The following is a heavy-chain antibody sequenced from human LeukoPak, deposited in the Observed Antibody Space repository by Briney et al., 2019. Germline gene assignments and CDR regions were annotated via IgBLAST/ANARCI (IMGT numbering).Heavy chain of an antibody. CDR1: GFTFSSYW. CDR2: IKPDGSEK. D-gene: IGHD2-2*02. CDR3: AREVVVPAAIPFDY. Sequence: GGSMRLSCAASGFTFSSYWMSWVRQAPGKGLEWVANIKPDGSEKYYVDSVKGRFTISRDNAKNSLYLQMNSLRAEDTAVYYCAREVVVPAAIPFDYWGQGTLVTVSS. V-gene: IGHV3-7*01. J-gene: IGHJ4*02.